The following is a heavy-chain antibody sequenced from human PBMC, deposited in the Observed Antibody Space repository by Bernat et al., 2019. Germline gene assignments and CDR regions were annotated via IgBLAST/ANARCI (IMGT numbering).Heavy chain of an antibody. J-gene: IGHJ6*02. CDR3: AREPGGSGSYGLTDYYYYGMDV. V-gene: IGHV3-30-3*01. CDR2: ISYDGSNK. Sequence: QVQLVESGGGVVQPGRSLRLSCAASGFTFSSYAMHWVRQAPGKGLEWVAVISYDGSNKYYADSVKGRFTISRDNSKNTLYLKMNSLRAEDTAVYYCAREPGGSGSYGLTDYYYYGMDVWGQGTTVTVSS. CDR1: GFTFSSYA. D-gene: IGHD5-18*01.